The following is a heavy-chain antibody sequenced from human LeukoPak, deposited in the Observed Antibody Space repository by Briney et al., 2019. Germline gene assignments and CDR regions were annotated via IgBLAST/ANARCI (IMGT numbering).Heavy chain of an antibody. D-gene: IGHD6-13*01. CDR2: IYYSGST. J-gene: IGHJ5*02. CDR3: ARAAADRFDP. CDR1: GGSFSSGSYY. Sequence: SETLSLTCTVSGGSFSSGSYYWSWIRQPPGKGLEWIGYIYYSGSTNYNPSLKSRVTISVDTSKNQFSLKLSSVTAADTAVYYCARAAADRFDPWGQGTLVTVSS. V-gene: IGHV4-61*01.